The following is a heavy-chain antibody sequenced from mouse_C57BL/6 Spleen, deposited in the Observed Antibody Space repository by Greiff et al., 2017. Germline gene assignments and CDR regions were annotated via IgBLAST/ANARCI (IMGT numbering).Heavy chain of an antibody. Sequence: EVKVEESGGGLVQPGGSMKLSCAASGFTFSDAWMDWVRQSPEKGLEWVAEIRNKANNHATYYAESVKGRFTISRDDSKSSVYLQMNSLRAEDTGIYYCTTAFYYGSSGDYWGQGTTLTVSS. CDR2: IRNKANNHAT. CDR1: GFTFSDAW. CDR3: TTAFYYGSSGDY. V-gene: IGHV6-6*01. J-gene: IGHJ2*01. D-gene: IGHD1-1*01.